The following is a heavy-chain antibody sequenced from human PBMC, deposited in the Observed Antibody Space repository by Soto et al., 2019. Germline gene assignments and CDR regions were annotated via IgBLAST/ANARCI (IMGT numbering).Heavy chain of an antibody. Sequence: AGGALRHSCAASGFTLSGYGKHWGRPAPGKGLEWVAVIWYDGSNKYYVDSVKGRFTISRDNSKNTVYLQMNSLRAEDTAVYYCARPVYCTGGSCYFFLYWGQGTLVTVSS. CDR3: ARPVYCTGGSCYFFLY. CDR2: IWYDGSNK. D-gene: IGHD2-15*01. V-gene: IGHV3-33*01. CDR1: GFTLSGYG. J-gene: IGHJ4*02.